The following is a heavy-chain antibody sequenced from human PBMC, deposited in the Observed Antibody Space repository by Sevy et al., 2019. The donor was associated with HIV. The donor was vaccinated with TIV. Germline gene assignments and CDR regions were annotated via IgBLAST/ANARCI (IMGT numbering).Heavy chain of an antibody. CDR1: GFTFSNFG. CDR2: ISGSGGTT. V-gene: IGHV3-23*01. Sequence: EGSLRLSCAASGFTFSNFGMSWVRQAPGKGLEWVSTISGSGGTTYYADSVKGRFTISRDNSKKTLYLQMNSLRAEDTALYYCAKGDTSTRYYYYGMDVWGQGTAVTVS. J-gene: IGHJ6*02. CDR3: AKGDTSTRYYYYGMDV. D-gene: IGHD2-2*01.